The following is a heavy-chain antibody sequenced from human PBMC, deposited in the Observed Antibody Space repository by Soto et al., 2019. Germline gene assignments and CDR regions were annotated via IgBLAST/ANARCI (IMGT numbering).Heavy chain of an antibody. Sequence: SETLSLTCTVSGCSISSYYWSWIRQPPGKGLEWIGYIYYSGSTNYNPSLKSRVTISVDTSKNQFSLKLSSVTAADTAVYYCARDRWYDPWGQGTLVTVSS. CDR3: ARDRWYDP. J-gene: IGHJ5*02. CDR2: IYYSGST. CDR1: GCSISSYY. V-gene: IGHV4-59*01.